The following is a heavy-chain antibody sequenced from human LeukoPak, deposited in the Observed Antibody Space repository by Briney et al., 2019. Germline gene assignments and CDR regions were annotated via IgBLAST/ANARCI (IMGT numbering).Heavy chain of an antibody. CDR3: AKDSRRGNYYDNDAFDI. J-gene: IGHJ3*02. Sequence: GGSLRLSCAASGFTFSNYGMHWVRQAPGKGLEWVVVISHDGSNNNYADSVKGRFTISRDNSKNTLYLQMNSLRAEDTAVYYCAKDSRRGNYYDNDAFDIWGQGTMVTVSS. V-gene: IGHV3-30*18. CDR1: GFTFSNYG. CDR2: ISHDGSNN. D-gene: IGHD3-22*01.